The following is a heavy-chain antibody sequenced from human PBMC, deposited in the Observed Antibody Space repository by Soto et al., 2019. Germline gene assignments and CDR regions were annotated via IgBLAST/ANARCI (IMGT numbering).Heavy chain of an antibody. CDR3: AKPSIAAAAPGGHDAFDI. D-gene: IGHD6-13*01. CDR2: IGGSGGST. Sequence: PGGSLRLSCAASGFTFSSYAMSWVRQAPGKGLEWVSAIGGSGGSTYYADSVKGRFTISRDNSKNTLYLQMNSLRAEDTAVYYCAKPSIAAAAPGGHDAFDIWGQGTMVTVSS. J-gene: IGHJ3*02. V-gene: IGHV3-23*01. CDR1: GFTFSSYA.